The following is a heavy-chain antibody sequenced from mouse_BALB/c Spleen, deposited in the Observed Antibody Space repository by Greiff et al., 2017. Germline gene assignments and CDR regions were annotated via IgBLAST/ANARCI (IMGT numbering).Heavy chain of an antibody. D-gene: IGHD1-1*01. CDR1: GFNIKDYY. CDR3: ALIYYYGSSYVELDY. V-gene: IGHV14-1*02. CDR2: IDPENGNT. Sequence: VQLQQSGAELVRPGALVKLSCKASGFNIKDYYMHWVKQRPEQGLEWIGWIDPENGNTIYDPKFQGKASITADTSSNTAYLQLSSLTSEDTAVYYCALIYYYGSSYVELDYWGQGTTLTVSS. J-gene: IGHJ2*01.